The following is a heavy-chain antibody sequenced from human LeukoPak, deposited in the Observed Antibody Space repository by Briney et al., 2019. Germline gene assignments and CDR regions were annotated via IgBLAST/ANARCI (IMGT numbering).Heavy chain of an antibody. D-gene: IGHD3-16*02. Sequence: SQTLSLTCAISGDSVSSNSAAWNWIRQSPSRGLEWLGRTYYRSKWYNDYAVSVKSRITINPDTSKNQFSLQLNSVTPEDTAVYYCARGNTNMITFGGVIADDAFDIWGQGTMVTVSS. CDR1: GDSVSSNSAA. J-gene: IGHJ3*02. V-gene: IGHV6-1*01. CDR2: TYYRSKWYN. CDR3: ARGNTNMITFGGVIADDAFDI.